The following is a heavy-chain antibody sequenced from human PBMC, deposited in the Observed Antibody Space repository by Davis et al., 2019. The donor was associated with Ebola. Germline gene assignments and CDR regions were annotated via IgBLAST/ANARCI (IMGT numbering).Heavy chain of an antibody. CDR3: AKDEWGIAVANVDY. D-gene: IGHD6-19*01. CDR1: GFTFSSYA. CDR2: ISGSGGST. V-gene: IGHV3-23*01. Sequence: GSLKISCAASGFTFSSYAMSWVRQAPGKGLEWVSAISGSGGSTYYADSVKGRFTISRDNSKNTLYLQMNSLRAEDTAVYYCAKDEWGIAVANVDYWGQGTLVTVSS. J-gene: IGHJ4*02.